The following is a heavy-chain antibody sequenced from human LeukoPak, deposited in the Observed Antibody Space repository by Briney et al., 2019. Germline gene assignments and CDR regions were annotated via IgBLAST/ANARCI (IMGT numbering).Heavy chain of an antibody. V-gene: IGHV3-23*01. CDR2: IGGSGTYA. CDR3: GRDPNGDYVGAFEF. J-gene: IGHJ3*01. D-gene: IGHD4-17*01. CDR1: GFNFPSYA. Sequence: PGGSLRVSCVASGFNFPSYAMTWVRLTPGKGLEWVASIGGSGTYARYADSVRGRFTVSRDNSKDTRYLQMDSLRAEDTAFYYCGRDPNGDYVGAFEFWGRGTLVSVSS.